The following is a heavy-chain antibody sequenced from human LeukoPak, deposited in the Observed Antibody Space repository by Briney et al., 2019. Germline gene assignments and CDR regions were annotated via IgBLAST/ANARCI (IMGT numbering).Heavy chain of an antibody. V-gene: IGHV1-18*01. Sequence: ASVKVSCKASGYTFTSYVISWVRQAPGQGLEWMGWISAYNGNTNYAQKLQGRDTMTKDTSTRTASMKLRSLRSDDTAVYYCARRYCSSTSCYLDYWGQGTLVTVSS. J-gene: IGHJ4*02. CDR1: GYTFTSYV. D-gene: IGHD2-2*01. CDR2: ISAYNGNT. CDR3: ARRYCSSTSCYLDY.